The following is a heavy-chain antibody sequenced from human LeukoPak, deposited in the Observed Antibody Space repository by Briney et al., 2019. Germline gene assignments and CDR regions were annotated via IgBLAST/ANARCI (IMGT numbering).Heavy chain of an antibody. CDR3: ARGYYYDSSGPSVDMDV. CDR2: IYHSGST. V-gene: IGHV4-30-2*01. D-gene: IGHD3-22*01. CDR1: GGSISSGGYY. J-gene: IGHJ6*02. Sequence: SQTLSLTCTVSGGSISSGGYYWSWIRQPPGKGLEWIGYIYHSGSTYYNPSLKSRVTISVDRSKNQFSLKLSSVTAADTAVYYCARGYYYDSSGPSVDMDVWGQGTTVTVSS.